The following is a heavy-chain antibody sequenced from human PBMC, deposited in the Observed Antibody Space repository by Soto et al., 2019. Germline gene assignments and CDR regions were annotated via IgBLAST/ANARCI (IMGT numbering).Heavy chain of an antibody. D-gene: IGHD2-8*01. CDR3: ARASYCTNGVCSLDY. Sequence: SETLSLTCTVSGGSISSYYWSWIRQPPGKVFDWFGYFFYIGITIYNPSLKSRVTISVDTFKNQFSLKLSSVTAADTAVYYCARASYCTNGVCSLDYWGQGTLVTVSS. V-gene: IGHV4-59*01. CDR1: GGSISSYY. J-gene: IGHJ4*02. CDR2: FFYIGIT.